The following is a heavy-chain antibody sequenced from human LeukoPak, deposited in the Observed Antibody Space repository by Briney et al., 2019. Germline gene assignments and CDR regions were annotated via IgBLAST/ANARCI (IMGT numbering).Heavy chain of an antibody. CDR2: IIPIFGTA. V-gene: IGHV1-69*13. CDR1: GGTFSSYA. Sequence: ASVKVSCKASGGTFSSYAISWVRQAPGQGLEWMGGIIPIFGTANYAQQFQGRVTITSDESTSTAYMELSSLRSEDTAVYYCANTQRELLHFDYWGQGTLVTVSS. D-gene: IGHD1-26*01. J-gene: IGHJ4*02. CDR3: ANTQRELLHFDY.